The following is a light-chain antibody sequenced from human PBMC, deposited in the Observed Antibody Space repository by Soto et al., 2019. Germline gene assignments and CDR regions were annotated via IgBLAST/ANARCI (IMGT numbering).Light chain of an antibody. Sequence: QSVLTQPPSASGSPGQSVTISCTGTSSDVGGYKYVSWYQQHPGKAPKLMIYEVSKRPSGVPDRFSGSKSGNTASLTVSGLQAEDGADYYCSSYAGSNNVFGTGTKVTVL. CDR3: SSYAGSNNV. CDR1: SSDVGGYKY. J-gene: IGLJ1*01. CDR2: EVS. V-gene: IGLV2-8*01.